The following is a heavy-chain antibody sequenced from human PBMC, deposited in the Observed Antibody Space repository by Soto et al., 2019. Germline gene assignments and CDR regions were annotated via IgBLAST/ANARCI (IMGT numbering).Heavy chain of an antibody. CDR3: PRLPAVPGSVAWFDP. D-gene: IGHD2-15*01. V-gene: IGHV4-59*08. CDR1: GVSITSYY. Sequence: PSETLSLTCTVSGVSITSYYWSWIRQTPGRGLEYLAYIYHSGTINYNPSLGSRLTISVDRSKNQFSLTLTSVTAAATAVSYCPRLPAVPGSVAWFDPWGPGTRVTVAS. CDR2: IYHSGTI. J-gene: IGHJ5*02.